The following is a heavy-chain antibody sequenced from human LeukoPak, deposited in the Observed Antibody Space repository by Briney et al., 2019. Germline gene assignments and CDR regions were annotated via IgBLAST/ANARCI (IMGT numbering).Heavy chain of an antibody. CDR1: GFTVSSNY. V-gene: IGHV3-53*01. J-gene: IGHJ6*02. Sequence: GGSLRLSCAASGFTVSSNYMSWVRQAPGKGLEWVSVIYSGGSTYYADSVKGRFTISRDNSKNTLYLQMNSLRAEDTAVYYCARDLFVVPGYYYYGMDVWGQGTTVTVSS. CDR2: IYSGGST. CDR3: ARDLFVVPGYYYYGMDV. D-gene: IGHD2-2*01.